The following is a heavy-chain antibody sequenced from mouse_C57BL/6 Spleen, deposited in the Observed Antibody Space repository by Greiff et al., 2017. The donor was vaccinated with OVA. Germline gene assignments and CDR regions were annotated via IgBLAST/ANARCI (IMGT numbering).Heavy chain of an antibody. D-gene: IGHD4-1*01. J-gene: IGHJ2*01. CDR1: GFTFSSYA. CDR3: TRAWTGAVYYFDY. V-gene: IGHV5-9-1*02. CDR2: ISSGGGYI. Sequence: EVKLVESGEGLVKPGGSLKLSCAASGFTFSSYAMSWVRQTPEKRLEWVAYISSGGGYIYYADTVKGRFTLSRDNARNTLYLQMSSLKSEDTAMYYCTRAWTGAVYYFDYWGQGTTLTVSS.